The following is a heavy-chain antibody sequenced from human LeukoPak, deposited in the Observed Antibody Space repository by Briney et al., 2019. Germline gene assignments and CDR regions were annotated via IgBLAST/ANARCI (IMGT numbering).Heavy chain of an antibody. CDR2: IYDSGST. V-gene: IGHV4-59*01. CDR3: ARALRARITGTTASVYGMDV. J-gene: IGHJ6*02. D-gene: IGHD1-20*01. Sequence: PSETLSLTCTVSGGSISSYYWSWIRQPPGKGLEWIGYIYDSGSTNYNPSLKSRVTITVDTSTKQFSLKLSSVTAADTAVYYCARALRARITGTTASVYGMDVWGHGTTVTVSS. CDR1: GGSISSYY.